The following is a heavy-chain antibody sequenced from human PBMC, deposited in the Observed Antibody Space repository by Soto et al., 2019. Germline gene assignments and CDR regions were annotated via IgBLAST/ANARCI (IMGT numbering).Heavy chain of an antibody. J-gene: IGHJ3*02. V-gene: IGHV3-30*18. D-gene: IGHD6-19*01. CDR3: AKQGRAVAATGAFDI. Sequence: SLRLSCAASGFTFSSYGMHWVRQAPGKGLEWVAVISYDGSNKYYADSVKGRFTISRDNSKNTLYLQMNSLRAEDTAVYYCAKQGRAVAATGAFDIWGQGTMVTVSS. CDR2: ISYDGSNK. CDR1: GFTFSSYG.